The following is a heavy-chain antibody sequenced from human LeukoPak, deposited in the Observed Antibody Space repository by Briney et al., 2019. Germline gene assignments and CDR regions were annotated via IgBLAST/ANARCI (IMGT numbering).Heavy chain of an antibody. CDR2: IYSGGST. CDR1: GFTVSSNY. D-gene: IGHD3-10*02. V-gene: IGHV3-66*01. CDR3: AELGITMIGGV. Sequence: GGSLRLSCAASGFTVSSNYMSWVRQAPGKGLVWVSVIYSGGSTYYADSVKGRFTISRDNSKNTLYLQMNSLRAEDTAVYYCAELGITMIGGVWGKGTTVTISS. J-gene: IGHJ6*04.